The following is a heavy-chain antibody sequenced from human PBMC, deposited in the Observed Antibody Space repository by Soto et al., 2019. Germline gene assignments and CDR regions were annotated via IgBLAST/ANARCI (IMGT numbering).Heavy chain of an antibody. D-gene: IGHD1-26*01. Sequence: QVQLMQSGAEVRKPGASVRLSSETSGSNFNQYYIHWVRQAPGQGLEWMGIINLRGGTTEYAHKFRGRVTVTGDTSTKTAYMELRSLRSEDMAMYFCARGPEDSDVPRWDYWGQGTLVTVSS. J-gene: IGHJ4*02. CDR3: ARGPEDSDVPRWDY. CDR2: INLRGGTT. V-gene: IGHV1-46*02. CDR1: GSNFNQYY.